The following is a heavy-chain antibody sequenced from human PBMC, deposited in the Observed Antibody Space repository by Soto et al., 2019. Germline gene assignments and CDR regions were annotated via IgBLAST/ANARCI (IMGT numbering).Heavy chain of an antibody. CDR3: ARPFADYDFWSGYYNPGNGMDV. Sequence: SETLSLTCTVSGGSISSSSYYWGWIRQPPXKGLEWIGSIYYSGSTYYNPSLKSRVTISVDTSKNQFSLKLSSVTAADTAVYYCARPFADYDFWSGYYNPGNGMDVWGQGTTVTVSS. J-gene: IGHJ6*02. CDR1: GGSISSSSYY. D-gene: IGHD3-3*01. V-gene: IGHV4-39*01. CDR2: IYYSGST.